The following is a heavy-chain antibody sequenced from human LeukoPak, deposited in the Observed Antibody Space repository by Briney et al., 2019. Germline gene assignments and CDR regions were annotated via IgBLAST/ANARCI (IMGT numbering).Heavy chain of an antibody. J-gene: IGHJ6*02. D-gene: IGHD5-18*01. Sequence: SETLSLTCAVYGGSFSGYYWSWIRQPPGKGLEWIGEINHSGSTNYIPSLTSRVTISVDTSKNQFSLKLSSVTAADTAVYYWASENTVMVTGVGSPHYYGMNVWGQGTPVTASS. V-gene: IGHV4-34*01. CDR3: ASENTVMVTGVGSPHYYGMNV. CDR2: INHSGST. CDR1: GGSFSGYY.